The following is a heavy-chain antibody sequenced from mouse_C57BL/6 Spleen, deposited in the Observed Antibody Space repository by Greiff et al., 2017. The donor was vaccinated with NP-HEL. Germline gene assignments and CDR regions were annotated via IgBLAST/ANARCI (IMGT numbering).Heavy chain of an antibody. CDR2: IYPRSGNT. CDR1: GYTFTSYG. V-gene: IGHV1-81*01. CDR3: AREVATVVASDYAMDY. Sequence: VQLQQSGAELARPGASVKLSCKASGYTFTSYGISWVKQRTGQGLEWIGEIYPRSGNTYYNEKFKGKATLTADKSSSTAYMELRSLTSEDSAVYFCAREVATVVASDYAMDYWGQGTSVTVSS. D-gene: IGHD1-1*01. J-gene: IGHJ4*01.